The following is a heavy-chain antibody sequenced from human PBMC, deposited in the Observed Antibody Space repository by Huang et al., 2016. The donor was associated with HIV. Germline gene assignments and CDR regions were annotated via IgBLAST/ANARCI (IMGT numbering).Heavy chain of an antibody. CDR1: GFTVSTTY. CDR3: AKEGDTGAALGY. V-gene: IGHV3-53*01. J-gene: IGHJ4*02. D-gene: IGHD2-8*02. CDR2: IYSGGTT. Sequence: EVQLVESGGGLIQPGGSLRLSCAASGFTVSTTYLTWVRQAPGKGLDWVSLIYSGGTTYYADSVKGRFTISRDDSENTLYLHMTSLRAGDTAVYYCAKEGDTGAALGYWGQGTLVTVS.